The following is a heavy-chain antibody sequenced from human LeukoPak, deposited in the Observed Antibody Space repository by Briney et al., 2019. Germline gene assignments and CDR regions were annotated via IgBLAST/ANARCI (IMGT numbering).Heavy chain of an antibody. Sequence: PGGSLRLSCAASGFTFSSYAMHWVRQAPGKGLEWVAVISYDGSNKYYADSVKGRFTISRDKSKNTLYLQMNSLRAEDTAVYYCARDQEGATGGFDYWGQGTLVTVSS. CDR2: ISYDGSNK. J-gene: IGHJ4*02. V-gene: IGHV3-30-3*01. D-gene: IGHD1-26*01. CDR1: GFTFSSYA. CDR3: ARDQEGATGGFDY.